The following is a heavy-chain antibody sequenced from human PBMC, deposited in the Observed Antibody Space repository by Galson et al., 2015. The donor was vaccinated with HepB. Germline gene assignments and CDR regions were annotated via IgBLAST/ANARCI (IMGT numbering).Heavy chain of an antibody. V-gene: IGHV1-3*01. CDR3: ARDPTGGWEPLGRHYAFDI. D-gene: IGHD1-26*01. Sequence: SVKVSCKASGYTFTSYAMHWVRQAPGQRLEWMGWINAGNGNTKYSQKFQGRVTITRDTSASTAYMELSSLRSEDTAVYYCARDPTGGWEPLGRHYAFDIWGQGTMVTVSS. J-gene: IGHJ3*02. CDR2: INAGNGNT. CDR1: GYTFTSYA.